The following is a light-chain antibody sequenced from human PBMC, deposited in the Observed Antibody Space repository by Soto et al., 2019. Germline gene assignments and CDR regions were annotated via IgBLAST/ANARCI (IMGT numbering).Light chain of an antibody. V-gene: IGKV1-5*01. CDR3: QQLNSYPLN. CDR1: QSISSW. CDR2: AAS. J-gene: IGKJ4*01. Sequence: DIQMTQSPSTLSASVGDRVTITFRASQSISSWLAWYQQKPGKAPKLLIYAASTLQSGVSSRFSGSGSGTDFTLTISSLHPEDFATYYCQQLNSYPLNFGGGTKVDIK.